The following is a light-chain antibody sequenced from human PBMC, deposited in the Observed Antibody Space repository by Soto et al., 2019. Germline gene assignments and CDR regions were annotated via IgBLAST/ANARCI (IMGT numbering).Light chain of an antibody. V-gene: IGKV1-39*01. CDR3: QQSYNSPLT. CDR2: DAS. CDR1: QNIGSY. Sequence: DIQMTQSPSSLSASAGDRVTVSCRASQNIGSYLNWYQQKSGKAPKVLLSDASTLQSGVPSRFNGSGSGTDFTLTITSLQPADSAIYNCQQSYNSPLTFGGGTKGDMK. J-gene: IGKJ4*01.